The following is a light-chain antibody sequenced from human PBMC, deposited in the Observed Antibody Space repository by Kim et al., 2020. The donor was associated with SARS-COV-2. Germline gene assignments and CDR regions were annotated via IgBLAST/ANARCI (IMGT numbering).Light chain of an antibody. CDR2: DAS. CDR1: QSISSS. J-gene: IGKJ2*01. V-gene: IGKV1-5*01. CDR3: QQYGSFAQYT. Sequence: DIQMTQSPSTLSASVGDRVTITRRASQSISSSLAWYQQKPGKAPNLLIYDASSLERGVPSRFSGSGSGTEFTLTISSLQPEDFATYFCQQYGSFAQYTFGQGTKLEI.